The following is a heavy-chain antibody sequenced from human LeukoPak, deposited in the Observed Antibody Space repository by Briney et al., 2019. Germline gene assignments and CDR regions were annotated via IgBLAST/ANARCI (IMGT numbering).Heavy chain of an antibody. Sequence: GGSLRLSCAASGFTFSSYAMHWIRQAPGKGLEWVAVISYDGSNKYYADSVKGRLTISRDNSKNTLYLQMNSLRAEDTAVYYCARSYGSGSYSEYYFDYWGQGTLVTVSS. V-gene: IGHV3-30*04. J-gene: IGHJ4*02. CDR2: ISYDGSNK. CDR3: ARSYGSGSYSEYYFDY. CDR1: GFTFSSYA. D-gene: IGHD3-10*01.